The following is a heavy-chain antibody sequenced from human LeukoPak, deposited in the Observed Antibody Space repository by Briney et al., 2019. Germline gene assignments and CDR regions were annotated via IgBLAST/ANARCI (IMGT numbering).Heavy chain of an antibody. D-gene: IGHD3-22*01. CDR2: ISGSGGST. V-gene: IGHV3-23*01. J-gene: IGHJ4*02. Sequence: PGGSLRLSCAASGFTFSSYAMSWVRQAPGKGLEWVSSISGSGGSTYYADSVEGRFTISRDNAKKTLYLQMNSLRAEDTAVYYCAEAYYYDSSGLRTLDNWGQGTLVTVSS. CDR3: AEAYYYDSSGLRTLDN. CDR1: GFTFSSYA.